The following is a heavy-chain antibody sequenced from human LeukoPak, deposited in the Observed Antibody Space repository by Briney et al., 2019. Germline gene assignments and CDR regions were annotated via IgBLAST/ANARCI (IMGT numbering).Heavy chain of an antibody. CDR1: GGTFSSYA. Sequence: EASVKVSCKASGGTFSSYAISWVRQAPGQGLEWTGRIIPIFGIANYAQKFQGRVTITADKSTSTAYMELSSLRSEDTAVYYCATVVPNDYYYYYGMDVWGQGTTVTVSS. J-gene: IGHJ6*02. D-gene: IGHD2-15*01. V-gene: IGHV1-69*04. CDR2: IIPIFGIA. CDR3: ATVVPNDYYYYYGMDV.